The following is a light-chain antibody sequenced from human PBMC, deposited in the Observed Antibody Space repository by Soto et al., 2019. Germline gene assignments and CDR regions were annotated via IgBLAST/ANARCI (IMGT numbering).Light chain of an antibody. CDR1: QAIGDR. Sequence: DIQMTQSPSALSASVGDTVTVTCRASQAIGDRLAWFQQQPGKVPQRLIYSVSTLHTGAPSRFSGSGSETDFTLTITNLQPEDFASYFCLQHYTYPPTFGGGT. CDR2: SVS. J-gene: IGKJ4*01. CDR3: LQHYTYPPT. V-gene: IGKV1-17*03.